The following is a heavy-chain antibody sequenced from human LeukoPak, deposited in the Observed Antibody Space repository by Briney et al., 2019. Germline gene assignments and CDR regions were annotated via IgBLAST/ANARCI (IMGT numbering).Heavy chain of an antibody. CDR1: GFIVNNNH. Sequence: GGSLRLSCAASGFIVNNNHMNWVRQAPGKGLEWVGRIKPKTDGETTEYAAPVKDRFSISRDDSKSMMYLQMNSLKTEDTAVYYCITPLPYSAQGGQGTLVTVSS. CDR2: IKPKTDGETT. D-gene: IGHD2-21*01. CDR3: ITPLPYSAQ. J-gene: IGHJ4*02. V-gene: IGHV3-15*07.